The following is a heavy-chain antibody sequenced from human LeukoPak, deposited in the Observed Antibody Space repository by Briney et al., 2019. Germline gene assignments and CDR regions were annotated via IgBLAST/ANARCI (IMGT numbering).Heavy chain of an antibody. V-gene: IGHV3-43D*03. CDR2: ISWDGGST. CDR1: GFTFDDYA. CDR3: AKDGFYSGSYNYYYYMDV. Sequence: GGSLRLSCAASGFTFDDYAMHWVRQAPGKGLEWVSLISWDGGSTYYADSVKGRFTISRDNSKNSLYLQMNSLRAEDTALYYCAKDGFYSGSYNYYYYMDVWGKGTTVTVSS. J-gene: IGHJ6*03. D-gene: IGHD1-26*01.